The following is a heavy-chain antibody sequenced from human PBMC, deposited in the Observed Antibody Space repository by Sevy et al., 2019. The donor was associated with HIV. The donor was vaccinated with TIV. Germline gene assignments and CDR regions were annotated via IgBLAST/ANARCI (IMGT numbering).Heavy chain of an antibody. CDR3: AREDIVLGEDNYYGMDV. J-gene: IGHJ6*02. CDR1: GFSVSSNY. CDR2: IHSGGRI. Sequence: GGSLRLSRAASGFSVSSNYMSWVRQAPGKGPEWVSVIHSGGRISYADSVQGRFTISRDNSKNTLYLQMNSLRAEDTAVYYCAREDIVLGEDNYYGMDVWGQRTSVTVSS. D-gene: IGHD2-15*01. V-gene: IGHV3-53*01.